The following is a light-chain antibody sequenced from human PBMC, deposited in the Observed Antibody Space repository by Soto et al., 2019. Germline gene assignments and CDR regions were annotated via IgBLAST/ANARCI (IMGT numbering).Light chain of an antibody. CDR2: DSS. J-gene: IGKJ5*01. CDR1: QDISNY. V-gene: IGKV1-33*01. Sequence: DIQMTQSPSSLPASLGDRVTITCQACQDISNYLNWYQQKPGKAPKLLIWDSSNLETGVPSRFSGSGSGTDFALIISSLQREDIATYYCQHYGSLPITFGQGTRLEI. CDR3: QHYGSLPIT.